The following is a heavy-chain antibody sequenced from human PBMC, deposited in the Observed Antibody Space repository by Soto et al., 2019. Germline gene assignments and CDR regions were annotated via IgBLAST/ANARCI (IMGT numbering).Heavy chain of an antibody. J-gene: IGHJ4*02. D-gene: IGHD5-18*01. Sequence: GGSPRLSCAASGFTFSSYGMHWVRQAPGKGLEWVAVISYDGSNKYYADSVKGRFTISRDNSKNTLYLQMNSLRAEDTALYYCVRSKGGYSYGTPFDYWGQGTLVTVAS. CDR2: ISYDGSNK. CDR1: GFTFSSYG. V-gene: IGHV3-30*03. CDR3: VRSKGGYSYGTPFDY.